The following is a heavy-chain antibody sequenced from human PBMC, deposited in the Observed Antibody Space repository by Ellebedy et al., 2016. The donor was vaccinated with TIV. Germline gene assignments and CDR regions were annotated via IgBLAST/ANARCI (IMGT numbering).Heavy chain of an antibody. Sequence: MPSETLSLTCNVSGGSISTFYWSWIRQPPGKGLEFIGYIYYIGITNYNPSLERRVAISIDTSENQFSLRLSSVTAADTAVYYCAAYYGGRFDYWGQGTLVTVSS. J-gene: IGHJ4*02. CDR2: IYYIGIT. D-gene: IGHD4-23*01. CDR3: AAYYGGRFDY. V-gene: IGHV4-59*01. CDR1: GGSISTFY.